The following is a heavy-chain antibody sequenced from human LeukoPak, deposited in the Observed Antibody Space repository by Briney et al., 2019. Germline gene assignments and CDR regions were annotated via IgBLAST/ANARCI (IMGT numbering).Heavy chain of an antibody. CDR1: GGSISSGGYY. Sequence: SETLSLTCTVSGGSISSGGYYWSWIRQHPGKGLEWIGYIYYSGSTYYNPSLKSRVTISADTSKNQFSLKLSSVTAADTAVYYCARSPVRAVAPFDYWGQGTLVTVSS. J-gene: IGHJ4*02. CDR3: ARSPVRAVAPFDY. D-gene: IGHD6-19*01. CDR2: IYYSGST. V-gene: IGHV4-31*03.